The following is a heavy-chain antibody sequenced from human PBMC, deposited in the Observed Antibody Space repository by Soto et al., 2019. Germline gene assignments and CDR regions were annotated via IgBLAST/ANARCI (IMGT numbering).Heavy chain of an antibody. CDR2: ISAYNGNT. CDR3: ARDSAWMAAAGKGSMSGYYYYGMDV. V-gene: IGHV1-18*04. D-gene: IGHD6-13*01. J-gene: IGHJ6*02. CDR1: GYTFTSYG. Sequence: GASVKVSCKASGYTFTSYGISWVRQAPGQGLEWMGWISAYNGNTNYAQKLQGRVTMTTDTSTSTAYMELRSLRSDDTAVYYCARDSAWMAAAGKGSMSGYYYYGMDVWGQGTTVTVSS.